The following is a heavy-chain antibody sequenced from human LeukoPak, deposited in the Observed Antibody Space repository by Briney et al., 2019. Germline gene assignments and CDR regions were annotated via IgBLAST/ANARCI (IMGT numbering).Heavy chain of an antibody. CDR1: GGSISSSSYY. D-gene: IGHD3-9*01. V-gene: IGHV4-39*01. J-gene: IGHJ4*02. CDR2: IYYSGST. CDR3: ATYYDILRGEWELLTFDY. Sequence: SETLSLTCTVPGGSISSSSYYWGWFRQPPGKGLEWIGSIYYSGSTYYNPSLKSRVTISVDTSKNQFSLKLSSVTAADTAVYYRATYYDILRGEWELLTFDYWGQGTLVTVSS.